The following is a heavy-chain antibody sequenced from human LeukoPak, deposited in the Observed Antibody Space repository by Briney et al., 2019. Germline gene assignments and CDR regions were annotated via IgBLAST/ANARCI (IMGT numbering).Heavy chain of an antibody. CDR1: GGSFSGYY. J-gene: IGHJ3*02. CDR3: ARSRGYGDYLDAFDI. Sequence: PSETLSLTCAVYGGSFSGYYWSWIRQPPGKGLEWIGEINHSGSTNYNPSLKSRVTISVDTSKNQFSLKLSSVTAADTAVYYCARSRGYGDYLDAFDIWGKGTMVTVSS. D-gene: IGHD4-17*01. V-gene: IGHV4-34*01. CDR2: INHSGST.